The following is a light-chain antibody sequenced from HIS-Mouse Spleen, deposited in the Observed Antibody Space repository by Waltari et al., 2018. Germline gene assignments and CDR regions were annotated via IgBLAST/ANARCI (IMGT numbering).Light chain of an antibody. Sequence: SYELTQPPSVSVSPGQTARITCPGDALPKKYAYWYQQKSGQAPVLFIYEDSKRPSGIPERFYGSSSGTMATLTISGAQVEDEADYYCYSTDSSGNHRVFGGGTKLTVL. CDR2: EDS. J-gene: IGLJ2*01. V-gene: IGLV3-10*01. CDR1: ALPKKY. CDR3: YSTDSSGNHRV.